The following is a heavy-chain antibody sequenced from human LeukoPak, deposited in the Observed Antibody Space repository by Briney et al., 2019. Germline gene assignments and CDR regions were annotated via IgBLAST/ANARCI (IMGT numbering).Heavy chain of an antibody. V-gene: IGHV1-69*01. CDR1: GGTFSSYA. CDR3: ARGGGWLQLRGSYYFDY. D-gene: IGHD5-24*01. J-gene: IGHJ4*02. CDR2: ITPIFGTA. Sequence: ASVKVSCKASGGTFSSYAISWVRQAPGQGLEWMGGITPIFGTANYAQKFQGRVTITADESTSTAYMELSSLRSEDTAVYYCARGGGWLQLRGSYYFDYWGQGTLVTVSS.